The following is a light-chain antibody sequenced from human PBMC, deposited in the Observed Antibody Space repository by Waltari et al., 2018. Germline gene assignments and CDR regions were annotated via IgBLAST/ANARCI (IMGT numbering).Light chain of an antibody. CDR2: HDT. CDR3: QSYDNSGRGAVL. V-gene: IGLV1-40*01. CDR1: SSNIGSFH. Sequence: QSLLPQPPSVSGAPGQSVTIPCSGGSSNIGSFHVNWYRHLPGTVPKPLIYHDTNRPSGVPARFSGSKSGTSASLAITGLQPEDEADYYCQSYDNSGRGAVLIGGGTKLTVL. J-gene: IGLJ2*01.